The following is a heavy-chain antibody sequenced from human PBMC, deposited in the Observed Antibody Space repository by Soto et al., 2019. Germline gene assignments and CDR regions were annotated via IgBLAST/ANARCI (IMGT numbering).Heavy chain of an antibody. J-gene: IGHJ5*02. D-gene: IGHD3-10*01. CDR2: ISAYNGNT. CDR3: ARDPFSQITMVRGVITTWFDP. Sequence: QVQLVQSGAEVKKPGASVKVSCKASGYTFTSYGISWVRQAPGQGLEWMGWISAYNGNTNYAQKLQGRVTMTTDTSTSTAYMELRSLRSDDTAVYYCARDPFSQITMVRGVITTWFDPWGQGTLVTVSS. CDR1: GYTFTSYG. V-gene: IGHV1-18*01.